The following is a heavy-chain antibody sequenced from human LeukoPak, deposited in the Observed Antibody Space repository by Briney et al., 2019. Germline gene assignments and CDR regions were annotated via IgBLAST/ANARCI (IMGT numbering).Heavy chain of an antibody. D-gene: IGHD6-19*01. CDR2: IYHSGST. J-gene: IGHJ4*02. Sequence: PSETLSLTCTVSGYSISSGYYWGWIRQPPGKGLEWIGEIYHSGSTNYNPSLKSRVTISVDKSKNQFSQKLSSVTAADTAVYYCARVGSGKQWLAGGNYFDYWGQGTLVTVSS. CDR1: GYSISSGYY. V-gene: IGHV4-38-2*02. CDR3: ARVGSGKQWLAGGNYFDY.